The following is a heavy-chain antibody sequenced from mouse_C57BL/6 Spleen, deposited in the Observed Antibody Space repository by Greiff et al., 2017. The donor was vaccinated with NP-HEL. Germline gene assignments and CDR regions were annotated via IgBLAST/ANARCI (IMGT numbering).Heavy chain of an antibody. CDR2: IHPNSGST. V-gene: IGHV1-64*01. Sequence: QVQLQQSGAELVKPGASVKLSCKASGYTFTSYWMHWVKQRPGQGLEWIGMIHPNSGSTNYNEKFKSKAKLTVDKSSSTAYMQLSSLTSEDSAVYYCARNYYGSSYWYFDVWGTGTTVTVSS. CDR3: ARNYYGSSYWYFDV. D-gene: IGHD1-1*01. CDR1: GYTFTSYW. J-gene: IGHJ1*03.